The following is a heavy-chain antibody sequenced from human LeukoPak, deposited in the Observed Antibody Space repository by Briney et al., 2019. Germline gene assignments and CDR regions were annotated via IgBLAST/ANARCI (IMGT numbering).Heavy chain of an antibody. CDR2: IYPGDSDT. D-gene: IGHD2-21*02. CDR3: ARHGGDFPTLSSADY. Sequence: GESLKISCKGSGYSFTSYWIGWVRQMPGKGLEWMGIIYPGDSDTRYSPSFQGQVTISADKSISTAYLQWSSLKASDTAMYYCARHGGDFPTLSSADYWGQGTLVTVSS. V-gene: IGHV5-51*01. J-gene: IGHJ4*02. CDR1: GYSFTSYW.